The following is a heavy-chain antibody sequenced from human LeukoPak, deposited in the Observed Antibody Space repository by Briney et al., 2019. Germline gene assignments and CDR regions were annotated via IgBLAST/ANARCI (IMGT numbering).Heavy chain of an antibody. D-gene: IGHD3-3*01. Sequence: PSETLSLTCTVSGGSISSSSYYWGWIRQPPGKGLEWIGSIYYSGSTYYNPSLKSRVTISVDTSKNPFSLKLSSVTASDTAVYYCARDRITIFGVVNRNYYYYMDVWGKGTTVTVSS. V-gene: IGHV4-39*07. CDR3: ARDRITIFGVVNRNYYYYMDV. J-gene: IGHJ6*03. CDR2: IYYSGST. CDR1: GGSISSSSYY.